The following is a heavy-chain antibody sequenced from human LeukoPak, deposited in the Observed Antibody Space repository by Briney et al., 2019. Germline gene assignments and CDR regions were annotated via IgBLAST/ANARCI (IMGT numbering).Heavy chain of an antibody. CDR2: IIPIFGTA. Sequence: SVKVSCKASGGTFSSYAISWVRQATGQGLEWMGGIIPIFGTANYAQKFQGRVTITADESTSTAYMELSSLRSEDTAVYYCARGPPVEMATAYFDYWGQGTLVTVSS. CDR3: ARGPPVEMATAYFDY. CDR1: GGTFSSYA. D-gene: IGHD5-24*01. J-gene: IGHJ4*02. V-gene: IGHV1-69*13.